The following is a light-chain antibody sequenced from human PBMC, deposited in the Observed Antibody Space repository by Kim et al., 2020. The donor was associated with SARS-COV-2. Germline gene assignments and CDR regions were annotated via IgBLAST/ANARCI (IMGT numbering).Light chain of an antibody. CDR3: QQYGRSPLT. CDR2: GAS. J-gene: IGKJ4*01. Sequence: SPGQRATLSCRARQSVSSSYLAWYQQKPGQAPRLLIYGASSRATGIPDRFSGSGSGTDFTLTISRLEPEDFSVYYCQQYGRSPLTFGGGTKVDI. V-gene: IGKV3-20*01. CDR1: QSVSSSY.